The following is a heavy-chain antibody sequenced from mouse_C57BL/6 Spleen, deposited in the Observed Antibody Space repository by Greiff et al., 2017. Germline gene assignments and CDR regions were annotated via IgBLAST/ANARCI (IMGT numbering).Heavy chain of an antibody. Sequence: QVQLQQSGAELVRPGTSVKMSCKASGYTFTNYWIGWAKQRPGHGLEWIGDIYPGGGYTHYNQKFKGKATLTADKSSSTAYMQVNSLTSNDTAIYYCSRNDYDYFDYWGQGTTLTVSS. CDR1: GYTFTNYW. V-gene: IGHV1-63*01. CDR3: SRNDYDYFDY. D-gene: IGHD2-4*01. J-gene: IGHJ2*01. CDR2: IYPGGGYT.